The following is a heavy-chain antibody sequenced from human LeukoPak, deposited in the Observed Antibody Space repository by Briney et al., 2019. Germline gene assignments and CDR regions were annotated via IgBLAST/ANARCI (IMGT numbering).Heavy chain of an antibody. J-gene: IGHJ4*02. CDR1: GFTFSSYA. D-gene: IGHD6-19*01. CDR3: ARSDSSGWYV. Sequence: PGGSLRLSCAASGFTFSSYAMHWVRQAPGKGLEWVAVISYDGSNKYYADSVKGRFTISRDNSKNTLYLQMNSLRAGDTAVYYCARSDSSGWYVWGQGTLVTVSS. V-gene: IGHV3-30*04. CDR2: ISYDGSNK.